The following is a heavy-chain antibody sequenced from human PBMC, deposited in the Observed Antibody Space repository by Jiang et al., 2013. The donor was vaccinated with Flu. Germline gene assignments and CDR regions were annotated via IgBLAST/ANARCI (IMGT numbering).Heavy chain of an antibody. J-gene: IGHJ4*02. Sequence: LKPSETLPSPALSMVGLSVVITGPGSARPPGKGLEWIGEINHSGNTNYKSSLKSRVTISVDTSKNQFSLNLSSVTAADTAVYYCARGGRGAYYDILTGYQPGFDYWGQGTLVTVSS. D-gene: IGHD3-9*01. CDR2: INHSGNT. CDR1: VGLSVVIT. V-gene: IGHV4-34*01. CDR3: ARGGRGAYYDILTGYQPGFDY.